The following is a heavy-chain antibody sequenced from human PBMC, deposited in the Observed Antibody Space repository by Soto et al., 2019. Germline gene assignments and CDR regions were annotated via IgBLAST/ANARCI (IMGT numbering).Heavy chain of an antibody. CDR1: GFTSRSPR. CDR3: ATVFDV. V-gene: IGHV3-74*01. J-gene: IGHJ4*02. CDR2: IDTDGGGT. Sequence: EVQLVESGGGLVQPGGSLRVSFQASGFTSRSPRIPWFRQAPGKGLEWVSRIDTDGGGTSYADSVKGRFTISTDNAENTVYLQMNGLRVEDTAVYYCATVFDVWGQGTLVTVSS. D-gene: IGHD4-17*01.